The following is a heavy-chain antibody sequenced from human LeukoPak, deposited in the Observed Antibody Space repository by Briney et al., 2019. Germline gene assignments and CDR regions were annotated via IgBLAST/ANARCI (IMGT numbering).Heavy chain of an antibody. CDR1: GFTFDEHG. Sequence: PGGSLRLSCVGSGFTFDEHGMTWVRQAPGKGLEWVSGINWNGGRTTYADSVKGRFTISRDNAKNSLYLQMNSLKTEDTAVYYCTSRPLLSYYGSGRTRSDYWGQGTLVTVSS. V-gene: IGHV3-20*04. CDR2: INWNGGRT. CDR3: TSRPLLSYYGSGRTRSDY. J-gene: IGHJ4*02. D-gene: IGHD3-10*01.